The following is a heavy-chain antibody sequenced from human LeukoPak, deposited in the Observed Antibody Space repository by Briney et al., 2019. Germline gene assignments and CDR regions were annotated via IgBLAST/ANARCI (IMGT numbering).Heavy chain of an antibody. Sequence: PSETLSLTCAVYGGSFSGYYWSWIRQPPGKGLEWIGEINHSGSTNYNPSLKSRVTISLDTSKNQFSLKLSSVTAADTAVYYCARADSSGYGVYFDYWGQGTLVTVSS. CDR1: GGSFSGYY. D-gene: IGHD3-22*01. V-gene: IGHV4-34*01. CDR3: ARADSSGYGVYFDY. J-gene: IGHJ4*02. CDR2: INHSGST.